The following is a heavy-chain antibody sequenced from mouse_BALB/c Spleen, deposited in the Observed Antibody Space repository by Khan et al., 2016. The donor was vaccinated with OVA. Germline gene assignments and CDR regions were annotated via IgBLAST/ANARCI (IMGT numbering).Heavy chain of an antibody. CDR1: GHTFTNYG. Sequence: QIQLVQSGPELKKPGETVKISCKASGHTFTNYGMNWVKQPPGKGLKWMGWINTYTGEPTYADDFNGRFAFSLETSASTAYLQINNLKNEDTATYFCARPPYFSCAMDNWGPGTSVTVSS. V-gene: IGHV9-3-1*01. D-gene: IGHD2-10*01. J-gene: IGHJ4*01. CDR2: INTYTGEP. CDR3: ARPPYFSCAMDN.